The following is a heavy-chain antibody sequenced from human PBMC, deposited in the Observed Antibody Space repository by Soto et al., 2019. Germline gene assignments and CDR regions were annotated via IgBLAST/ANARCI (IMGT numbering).Heavy chain of an antibody. J-gene: IGHJ4*02. CDR1: GCSISSGGYS. Sequence: QLQLQESGSGLVKPSQTLSLTCAVSGCSISSGGYSWSWIRQPPGKGLEWIGYIYHSGSTYYNPSLKRRVIISVDRSKNQFSLKLSSVTAADTDVYYCASSHAGAHITAAVHWGQGTLVTVSS. V-gene: IGHV4-30-2*01. CDR2: IYHSGST. CDR3: ASSHAGAHITAAVH. D-gene: IGHD6-13*01.